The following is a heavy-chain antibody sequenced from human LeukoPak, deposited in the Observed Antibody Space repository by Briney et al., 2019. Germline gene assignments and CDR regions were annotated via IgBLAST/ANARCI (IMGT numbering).Heavy chain of an antibody. Sequence: PGGSLRLSCAASGFIFSNAWMSWVRQAPGKGLEWVGRIKSKTDGGTTDYAAPVKGRFTISRDDSKNTLYLQMNSLKTEDTAVYYCTTQMGATSLFFGAFDIWGQGTMVTVSS. J-gene: IGHJ3*02. CDR3: TTQMGATSLFFGAFDI. D-gene: IGHD3-10*01. V-gene: IGHV3-15*01. CDR1: GFIFSNAW. CDR2: IKSKTDGGTT.